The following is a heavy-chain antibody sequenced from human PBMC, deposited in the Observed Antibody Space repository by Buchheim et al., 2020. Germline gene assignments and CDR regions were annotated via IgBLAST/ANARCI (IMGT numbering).Heavy chain of an antibody. Sequence: EVQLLESGGGLVQPGGSLRLSGAASGFMFSSYAMTWVRQAPGKGLYWVSRISGSGGSTFYAVSVKGRFTISRDNSKNTLYFQMNSLRAEDTAVYYCAKGGTRMDYYYSMDVWGKGTT. V-gene: IGHV3-23*01. D-gene: IGHD1/OR15-1a*01. J-gene: IGHJ6*03. CDR2: ISGSGGST. CDR1: GFMFSSYA. CDR3: AKGGTRMDYYYSMDV.